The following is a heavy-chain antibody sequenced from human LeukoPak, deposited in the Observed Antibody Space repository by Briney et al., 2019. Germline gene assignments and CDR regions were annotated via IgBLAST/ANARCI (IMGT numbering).Heavy chain of an antibody. CDR3: ARGRGFDY. J-gene: IGHJ4*02. CDR2: INHSGGT. CDR1: GGSFSGCY. Sequence: SETLSLTCAVYGGSFSGCYWSWIRQPPGKGLEWIGEINHSGGTNYNPSLKSRVTISVDTSKNQFSLKLSSVTAADTAVYYCARGRGFDYWGQGTLVTVSS. D-gene: IGHD3-10*01. V-gene: IGHV4-34*01.